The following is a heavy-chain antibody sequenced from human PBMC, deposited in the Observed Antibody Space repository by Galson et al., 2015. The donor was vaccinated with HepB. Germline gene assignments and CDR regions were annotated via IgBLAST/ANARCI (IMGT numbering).Heavy chain of an antibody. Sequence: SLRLSCAASGFTVRSNYMTWVRQAPGKGLEWVSFLYSGDSTHYADSVKGRFTISRDNSKNTLYLQMNSLRAEDTAVYYCARFNGGKAGVDYWGQGTLVTVSS. CDR1: GFTVRSNY. CDR3: ARFNGGKAGVDY. J-gene: IGHJ4*02. D-gene: IGHD2-15*01. CDR2: LYSGDST. V-gene: IGHV3-53*01.